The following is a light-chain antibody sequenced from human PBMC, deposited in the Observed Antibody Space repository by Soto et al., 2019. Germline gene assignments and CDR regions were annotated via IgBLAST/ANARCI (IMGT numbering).Light chain of an antibody. CDR3: MQGSHWTSWT. CDR1: ESLVHSDGNTY. J-gene: IGKJ1*01. Sequence: DFLMTQSPLSLSVTLGQPASISCRSSESLVHSDGNTYLHWYQQRPGQSPRRLIYKVSRRDSGVPDRFSGSGSATDFTLRISRVEAEDVGVYYCMQGSHWTSWTFGQGTKVDIK. V-gene: IGKV2-30*02. CDR2: KVS.